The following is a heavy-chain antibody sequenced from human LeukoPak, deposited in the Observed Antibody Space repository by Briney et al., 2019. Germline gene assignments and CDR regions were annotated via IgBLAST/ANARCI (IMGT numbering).Heavy chain of an antibody. V-gene: IGHV4-39*07. J-gene: IGHJ6*03. CDR2: IYYSGST. CDR3: ARENSYYYYMDV. CDR1: GSSISNYY. Sequence: SETLSLTCTVSGSSISNYYWGWIRQPPGKGLEWIGSIYYSGSTYYNPSLKSRVTISVDTSKNQFSLKLSSVTAADTAVYYCARENSYYYYMDVWGKGTTVTVSS.